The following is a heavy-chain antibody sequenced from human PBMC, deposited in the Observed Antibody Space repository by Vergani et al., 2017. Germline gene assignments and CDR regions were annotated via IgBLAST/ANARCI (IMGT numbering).Heavy chain of an antibody. J-gene: IGHJ4*02. V-gene: IGHV3-33*01. CDR1: GFTFSNYG. D-gene: IGHD1-1*01. CDR2: IWYDGSNK. Sequence: QVQLVESGGGVVQPGRSLRLSCAASGFTFSNYGMHWVRQAPGKGLERVAVIWYDGSNKYYADSVNGRFTISRDNAKNSLYLQMNSLRAEDTAVYYCARAALAGTPLDYWGQGTLVTVSS. CDR3: ARAALAGTPLDY.